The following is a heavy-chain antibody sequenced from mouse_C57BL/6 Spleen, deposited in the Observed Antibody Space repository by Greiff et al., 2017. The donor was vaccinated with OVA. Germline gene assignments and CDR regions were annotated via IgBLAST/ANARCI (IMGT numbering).Heavy chain of an antibody. D-gene: IGHD2-2*01. CDR1: GYTFTSYW. CDR2: IDPSDSET. J-gene: IGHJ3*01. CDR3: ARSLPYVYTGFAY. Sequence: QVQLQQPGAELVRPGSSVKLSCKASGYTFTSYWMHWVKQRPIQGLEWIGNIDPSDSETHYNQKFKDKATLTVDKSSSTAYMQLSSLTSEDSAVYYCARSLPYVYTGFAYWGQGTLVTVSA. V-gene: IGHV1-52*01.